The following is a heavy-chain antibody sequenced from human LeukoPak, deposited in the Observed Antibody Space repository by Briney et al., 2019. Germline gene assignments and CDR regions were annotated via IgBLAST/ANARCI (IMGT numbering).Heavy chain of an antibody. Sequence: SETLSLTCTVSGGSISSSSYYWGWIRQPPGKGLEWVGYIYYSGSTNYNPSLKIRVTISVDTSKTQFTLKLSSVTAADTAVYYCARALAAAGTDYYYYYMDVWGKGTTVTVSS. CDR2: IYYSGST. D-gene: IGHD6-13*01. CDR1: GGSISSSSYY. CDR3: ARALAAAGTDYYYYYMDV. V-gene: IGHV4-61*05. J-gene: IGHJ6*03.